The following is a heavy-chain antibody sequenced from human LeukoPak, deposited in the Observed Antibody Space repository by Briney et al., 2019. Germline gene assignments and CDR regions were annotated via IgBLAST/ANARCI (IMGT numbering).Heavy chain of an antibody. CDR3: AKDTRVRAAAADY. CDR2: INGSGGST. D-gene: IGHD6-13*01. V-gene: IGHV3-23*01. CDR1: GFTFSSYA. J-gene: IGHJ4*02. Sequence: GGSLRLSCAASGFTFSSYAMSWVRQAPGKGLEWVSAINGSGGSTYYADSVKGRFTISRVNSKNTLYLQMNSLRAEDTAVYYCAKDTRVRAAAADYWGQGTLVTVSS.